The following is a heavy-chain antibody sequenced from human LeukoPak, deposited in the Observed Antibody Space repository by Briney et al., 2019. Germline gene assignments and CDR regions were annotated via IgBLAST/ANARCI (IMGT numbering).Heavy chain of an antibody. V-gene: IGHV1-2*06. CDR3: ARPYYYGSGSYLTGFGY. CDR1: GYTFTGYY. Sequence: GASVKVSCKASGYTFTGYYMHWVRQAPGQGLEWMGRINPNSGGTNYAQKFQGRVTMTRDTSISTAYMELSRLRSDDTAVYYCARPYYYGSGSYLTGFGYWGQGTLVTVSS. J-gene: IGHJ4*02. CDR2: INPNSGGT. D-gene: IGHD3-10*01.